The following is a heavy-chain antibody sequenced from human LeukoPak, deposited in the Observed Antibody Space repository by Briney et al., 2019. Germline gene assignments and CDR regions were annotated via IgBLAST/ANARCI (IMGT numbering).Heavy chain of an antibody. Sequence: SQTLSLTCAISGDSVSSNSAAWNWIRQSPSRGVEWLGRTYYRSKWYNDYAVSVKSRITINPDTSKNQFSLQLNSVTPEDTAVYYCASYRYYGSVNEYYYYGMDVWGQGTTVTVSS. J-gene: IGHJ6*02. CDR1: GDSVSSNSAA. CDR2: TYYRSKWYN. V-gene: IGHV6-1*01. CDR3: ASYRYYGSVNEYYYYGMDV. D-gene: IGHD3-10*01.